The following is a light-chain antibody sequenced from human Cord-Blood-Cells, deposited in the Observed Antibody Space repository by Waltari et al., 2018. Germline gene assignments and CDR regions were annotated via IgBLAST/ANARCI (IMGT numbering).Light chain of an antibody. Sequence: QSALTQPRSVSGSPGQSVTISCTGTSSYVGGSNYVSWYQQHPGKAPKLMIYDVSKRPSGVPDRFSGSKSGNTASLTISGLQAEDEADYYCCSYAGSYTVFGGGTKLTVL. CDR2: DVS. CDR1: SSYVGGSNY. J-gene: IGLJ2*01. V-gene: IGLV2-11*01. CDR3: CSYAGSYTV.